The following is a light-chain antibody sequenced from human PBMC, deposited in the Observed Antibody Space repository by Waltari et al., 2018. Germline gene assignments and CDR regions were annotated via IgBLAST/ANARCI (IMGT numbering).Light chain of an antibody. V-gene: IGKV1-5*03. CDR3: QQYNTYST. CDR2: KAS. Sequence: DIQMTQSPSTLSASVGDRVTISCRASQSISTWLAWYQQKPGKAPTLLIYKASNLQSGVPSRFSGSGSGTEFTLTLSSLQPDDFATYYCQQYNTYSTFGQGTKVEIK. J-gene: IGKJ1*01. CDR1: QSISTW.